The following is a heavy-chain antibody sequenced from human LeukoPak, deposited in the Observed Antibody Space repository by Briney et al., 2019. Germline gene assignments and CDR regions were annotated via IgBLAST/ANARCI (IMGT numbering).Heavy chain of an antibody. V-gene: IGHV1-2*02. Sequence: ASVKVSCKASGYTFTGHYLHWVRQAPGQGLEWMGWINPKNAGTNFAQRFQGRVTMTRDTSISTVYMELSRLRSEDTAVYYCARTIYYDSSAFDYWGQGTLVTVSS. J-gene: IGHJ4*02. CDR2: INPKNAGT. D-gene: IGHD3-22*01. CDR1: GYTFTGHY. CDR3: ARTIYYDSSAFDY.